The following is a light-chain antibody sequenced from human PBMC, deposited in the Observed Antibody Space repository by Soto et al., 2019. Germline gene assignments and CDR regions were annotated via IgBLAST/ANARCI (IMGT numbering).Light chain of an antibody. J-gene: IGKJ1*01. CDR3: QQYYSTPRT. CDR2: WAS. Sequence: DIVMTQSPDSLAVSLGERATINCKSSQSVLYSSNNKNYLAWYQQKPGQPPKLLIDWASTRESGVPDRFSGSGSGTDFTLTISSLQAEHVAVYYCQQYYSTPRTFGQGTKVDIK. CDR1: QSVLYSSNNKNY. V-gene: IGKV4-1*01.